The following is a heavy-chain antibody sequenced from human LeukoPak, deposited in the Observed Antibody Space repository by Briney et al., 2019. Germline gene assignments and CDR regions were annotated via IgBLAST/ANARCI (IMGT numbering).Heavy chain of an antibody. Sequence: GASVKVSCKASGGTFSSYAISWVRQAPGQGLEWMGGIIPIFGTANYAQKFQGRVTITADESTSTAYMELSSLRSEDTAVYYCASLHGYSGYDLGWFDPWGQGTLVTVSS. V-gene: IGHV1-69*13. CDR2: IIPIFGTA. CDR1: GGTFSSYA. D-gene: IGHD5-12*01. CDR3: ASLHGYSGYDLGWFDP. J-gene: IGHJ5*02.